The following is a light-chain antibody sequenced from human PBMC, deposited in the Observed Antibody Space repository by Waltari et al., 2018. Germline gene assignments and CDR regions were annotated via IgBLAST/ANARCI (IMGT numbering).Light chain of an antibody. CDR2: AGL. J-gene: IGKJ1*01. CDR1: QDIRND. CDR3: LQHNSYPQT. Sequence: DIQMTQSPSSLSASVGDRVNIPCRASQDIRNDLGWFQQKPGKAPKRLIYAGLRLQSGVPSRFSGSWFGTEFTLTITDLQPDDFATYYCLQHNSYPQTFGQGTKVDFK. V-gene: IGKV1-17*02.